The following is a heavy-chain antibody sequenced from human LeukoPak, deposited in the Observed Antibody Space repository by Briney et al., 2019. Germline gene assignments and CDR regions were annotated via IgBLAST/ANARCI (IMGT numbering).Heavy chain of an antibody. Sequence: PGGSLRLSCAASGFTFSSYAMSWVRQAPGKGLEWVSAISGSGGSTYYADSVKGRFTISRDNSKNTLYLQMNSLRAEDTAVYYCASSSGYYRGYFDYWGQGTLVTVSS. CDR2: ISGSGGST. CDR3: ASSSGYYRGYFDY. J-gene: IGHJ4*02. D-gene: IGHD3-22*01. V-gene: IGHV3-23*01. CDR1: GFTFSSYA.